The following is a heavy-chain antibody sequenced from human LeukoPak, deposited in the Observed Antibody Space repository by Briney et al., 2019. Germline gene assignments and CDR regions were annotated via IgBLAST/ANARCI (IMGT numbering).Heavy chain of an antibody. V-gene: IGHV1-2*04. J-gene: IGHJ4*02. CDR2: INPNSGGT. CDR3: ARAFAKRLGSSWFLYFDY. CDR1: GYTFTGCY. D-gene: IGHD6-13*01. Sequence: EASVKVSCKASGYTFTGCYMHWVRQAPGQGLEWMGWINPNSGGTNYAQKFQGWVTMTRDTSISTAYMELSRLRSDDTAVYYCARAFAKRLGSSWFLYFDYWGQGTLVTVSS.